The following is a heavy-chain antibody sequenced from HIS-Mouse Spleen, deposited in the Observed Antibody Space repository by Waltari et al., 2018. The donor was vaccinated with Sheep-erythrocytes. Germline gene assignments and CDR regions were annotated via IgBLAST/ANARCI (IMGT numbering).Heavy chain of an antibody. J-gene: IGHJ3*01. CDR2: ISWNSGSI. CDR3: AKVGGG. Sequence: VQLVESGDGLLHPGRSMGLSCDASGFTFDVYALHWVRQAPGKGLEWVSGISWNSGSIGYADSVKGRFTISRDNAKNSLYLQMNSLRAEDTALYYCAKVGGGWGQGTMVTVSS. V-gene: IGHV3-9*01. CDR1: GFTFDVYA. D-gene: IGHD3-10*01.